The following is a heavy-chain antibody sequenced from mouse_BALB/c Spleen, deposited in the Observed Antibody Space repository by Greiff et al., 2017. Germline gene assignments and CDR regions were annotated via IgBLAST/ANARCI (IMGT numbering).Heavy chain of an antibody. CDR2: INPSNGGT. CDR3: TRSRLVPPYFDY. J-gene: IGHJ2*01. D-gene: IGHD2-2*01. V-gene: IGHV1S81*02. CDR1: GYTFTSYY. Sequence: VQLQQPGAELVKPGASVKLSCKASGYTFTSYYMYWVKQRPGQGLEWIGGINPSNGGTNFNEKFKSKATLTVDKSSSTAYMQLSSLTSEDSAVYYCTRSRLVPPYFDYWGQGTTLTVSS.